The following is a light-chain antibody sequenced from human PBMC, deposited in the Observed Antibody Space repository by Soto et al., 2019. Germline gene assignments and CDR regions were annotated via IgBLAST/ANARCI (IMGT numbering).Light chain of an antibody. CDR2: DNN. CDR3: GTWDSRLSDYV. Sequence: QSVLTQPPSVSAAPGQKVTISCSGSSSNIGNNYVSWYQQLPGTAPKLLIYDNNKRPSGIPDRFSGSKSGTSATLGITGLQTGDEADYYCGTWDSRLSDYVFGNRTKVTV. CDR1: SSNIGNNY. V-gene: IGLV1-51*01. J-gene: IGLJ1*01.